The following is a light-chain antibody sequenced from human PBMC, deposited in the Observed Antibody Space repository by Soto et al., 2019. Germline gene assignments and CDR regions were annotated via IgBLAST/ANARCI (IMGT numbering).Light chain of an antibody. J-gene: IGKJ5*01. Sequence: EILMTQSPATLSVSPGETATLSCRASQSVSTKLAWYQQKPGQAPRPLINDASTRATGVPARFSGWGSGTEFTLTISSLQSEDFAVYYCQQYHNWPPITFGQGTRLENK. CDR2: DAS. CDR1: QSVSTK. CDR3: QQYHNWPPIT. V-gene: IGKV3-15*01.